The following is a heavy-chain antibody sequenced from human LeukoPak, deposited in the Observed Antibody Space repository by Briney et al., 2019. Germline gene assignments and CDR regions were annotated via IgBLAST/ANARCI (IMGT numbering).Heavy chain of an antibody. J-gene: IGHJ4*02. CDR1: GYTFTNYY. V-gene: IGHV1-46*01. CDR2: INPSGGST. CDR3: ARGARYSYGFPFDY. Sequence: GASVKVSCKASGYTFTNYYIHWVRQAPGQGLEWMGIINPSGGSTTYAQKFQGRVTMTTDTSTSTAYMELRSLRSDDTAVYYCARGARYSYGFPFDYWGQGTLVTVSS. D-gene: IGHD5-18*01.